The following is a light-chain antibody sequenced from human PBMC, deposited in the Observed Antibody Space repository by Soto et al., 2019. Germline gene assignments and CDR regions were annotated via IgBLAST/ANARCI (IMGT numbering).Light chain of an antibody. CDR3: QSYDSSLSAYV. Sequence: QSALTQPASVSGSPGQSITISCTGTSSDVGSYNLVSWYQQHPGKAPKLMIYEGNKRPSGVSNRFSASKSGNTASLTISGLQAEDEADYYCQSYDSSLSAYVFGTGTKLTVL. CDR1: SSDVGSYNL. V-gene: IGLV2-14*02. J-gene: IGLJ1*01. CDR2: EGN.